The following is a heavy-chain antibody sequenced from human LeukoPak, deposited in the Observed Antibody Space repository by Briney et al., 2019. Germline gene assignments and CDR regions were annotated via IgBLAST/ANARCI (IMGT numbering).Heavy chain of an antibody. CDR1: GFTFSTYW. J-gene: IGHJ4*02. CDR2: ISSDGSIT. D-gene: IGHD6-13*01. CDR3: AKLVMTAAFDY. Sequence: GGSLRLSCAASGFTFSTYWMHWVRQAPGKGLVWVSRISSDGSITSYADSVKGRFTISRDNAKNTLYLQMNSLRAEDTAVYYCAKLVMTAAFDYWGQGTLVTVSS. V-gene: IGHV3-74*01.